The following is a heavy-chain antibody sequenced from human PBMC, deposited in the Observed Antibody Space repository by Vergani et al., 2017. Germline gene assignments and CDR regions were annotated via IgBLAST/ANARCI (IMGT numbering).Heavy chain of an antibody. D-gene: IGHD3-16*01. Sequence: QVQLVESGGGVVQPGRSLRLSCAASGFTFSSYGMHWVRQAPGKGLEWVAVISYDGSNKYYADSVKGRFTISRDNSKNTLYLQMNSLRAEDTAVYYCAKDLWGTYYYYGMDVWGQGTTVTVSS. J-gene: IGHJ6*02. CDR2: ISYDGSNK. CDR3: AKDLWGTYYYYGMDV. V-gene: IGHV3-30*18. CDR1: GFTFSSYG.